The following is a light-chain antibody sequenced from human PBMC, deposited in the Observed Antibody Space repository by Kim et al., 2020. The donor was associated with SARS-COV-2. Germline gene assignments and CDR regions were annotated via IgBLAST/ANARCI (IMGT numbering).Light chain of an antibody. CDR2: KVS. CDR3: MQGTHWPPYT. Sequence: DVVMTQSPLSLPVTLGQPASISCRSSQSLVHGDGNTYLNWFQQRPDQSPRRLIYKVSNRNSGVPDRFRGSESGTNFTLKISRVEAEDVGIYYCMQGTHWPPYTFGQGTKLEIK. CDR1: QSLVHGDGNTY. V-gene: IGKV2-30*02. J-gene: IGKJ2*01.